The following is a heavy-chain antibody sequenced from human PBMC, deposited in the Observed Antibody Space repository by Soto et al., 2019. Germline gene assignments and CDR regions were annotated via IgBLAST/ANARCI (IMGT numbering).Heavy chain of an antibody. Sequence: GGSLRLSCAASGFTFSSYAMSWVRQAPGKGLEWVSAISGSGGSTYYADSVKGRFTISRDNSKNTLYLQMNSLRAEDTAVYYCAKDYSVDGYSYGSPQYYFEYWGKGTLVTVSS. D-gene: IGHD5-18*01. CDR3: AKDYSVDGYSYGSPQYYFEY. V-gene: IGHV3-23*01. J-gene: IGHJ4*02. CDR2: ISGSGGST. CDR1: GFTFSSYA.